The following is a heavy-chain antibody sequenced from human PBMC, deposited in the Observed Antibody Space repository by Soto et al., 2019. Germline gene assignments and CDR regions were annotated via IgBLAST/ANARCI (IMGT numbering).Heavy chain of an antibody. V-gene: IGHV3-23*01. CDR2: ISGSGGST. J-gene: IGHJ5*02. Sequence: QPGGSLRLSCAASGFTFSSYAMSWVRQAPGKGLEWVSAISGSGGSTYYADSVKGRFTISRDNSKNTLYLQMNSLRAEDTAVYYCAKVTPPITMITQPNPPTLDPWGQGTLVTVSS. CDR1: GFTFSSYA. CDR3: AKVTPPITMITQPNPPTLDP. D-gene: IGHD3-22*01.